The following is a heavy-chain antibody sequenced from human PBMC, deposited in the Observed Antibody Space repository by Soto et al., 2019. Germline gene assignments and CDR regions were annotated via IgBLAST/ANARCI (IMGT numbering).Heavy chain of an antibody. J-gene: IGHJ4*02. Sequence: ASVKVSCRASGGTFSSYAISWVRQAPGQGLEWMGGIIPIFGTANYAQKFQGRVTITADESTSTAYMELSSLRSEDTAVYYCARGRGPYYDSSGPAHWGQGTLVTVSS. CDR1: GGTFSSYA. D-gene: IGHD3-22*01. CDR2: IIPIFGTA. V-gene: IGHV1-69*13. CDR3: ARGRGPYYDSSGPAH.